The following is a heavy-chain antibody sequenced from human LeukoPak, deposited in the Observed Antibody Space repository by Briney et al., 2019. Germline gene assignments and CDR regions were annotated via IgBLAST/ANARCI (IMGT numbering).Heavy chain of an antibody. CDR2: IWYDGSNK. V-gene: IGHV3-33*01. CDR3: ARDKVPAKLSYGMDV. J-gene: IGHJ6*02. CDR1: EFTFSSYG. Sequence: PGGSLRLSCAASEFTFSSYGMHWVRQAPGKGLEWVAVIWYDGSNKYYADSVKGRFTISRDNSKNTLYLQMNSLRAEDTAVYYCARDKVPAKLSYGMDVWGQGTTVTVSS. D-gene: IGHD2-2*01.